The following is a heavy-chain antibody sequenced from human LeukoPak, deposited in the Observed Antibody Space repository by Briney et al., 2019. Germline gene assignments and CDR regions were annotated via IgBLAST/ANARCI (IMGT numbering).Heavy chain of an antibody. CDR1: GFTFSSYG. Sequence: GGSPRLSCAASGFTFSSYGMHWVRQAPGKGLEWVAVISYDGSNKYYADSVKGRFTISRDNSKNTLYLQMNSLRAEDTAVYYCASTTMAIPGDYWGQGTLVTVSS. J-gene: IGHJ4*02. D-gene: IGHD5-18*01. V-gene: IGHV3-30*19. CDR3: ASTTMAIPGDY. CDR2: ISYDGSNK.